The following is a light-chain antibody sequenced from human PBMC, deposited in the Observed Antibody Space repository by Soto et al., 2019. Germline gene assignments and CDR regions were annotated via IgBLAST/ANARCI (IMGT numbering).Light chain of an antibody. CDR2: EVS. Sequence: ALTQPASVSGSPGQSITISCTGTSSDVGSYNLVSWYQQHPGKAPKLMIYEVSKRPSGVSNRFSGSKSGNTASLTISGLQAEDEADYYCCSYAGSSIPYVFGTGTKLTVL. J-gene: IGLJ1*01. CDR1: SSDVGSYNL. V-gene: IGLV2-23*02. CDR3: CSYAGSSIPYV.